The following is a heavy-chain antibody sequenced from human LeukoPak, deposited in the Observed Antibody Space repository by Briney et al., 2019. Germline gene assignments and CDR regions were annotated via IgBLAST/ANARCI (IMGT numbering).Heavy chain of an antibody. CDR2: IIPILGIA. Sequence: ASVKVSCKASGGTFSSYAISWVRQAPGQGLEWMGRIIPILGIANYAQKFQGRVTMTRNTSISTAYMELSSLRSEDTAVYYCARGDPYYFDYWGQGTLVTVSS. V-gene: IGHV1-69*04. CDR3: ARGDPYYFDY. CDR1: GGTFSSYA. J-gene: IGHJ4*02.